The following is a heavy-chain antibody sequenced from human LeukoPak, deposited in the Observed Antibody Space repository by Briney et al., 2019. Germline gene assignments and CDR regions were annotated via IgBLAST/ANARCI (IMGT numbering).Heavy chain of an antibody. CDR3: ARENEYSSSPTIRQFDY. CDR2: IIPIFGTA. CDR1: GGTFSSYA. V-gene: IGHV1-69*13. Sequence: SVKVSCKASGGTFSSYAISWVRQAPGQGLEWMGGIIPIFGTANYAQKFQGRVTITADESMSTAYMELSSLRSEDTAVYYCARENEYSSSPTIRQFDYWGQGTLVTVSS. D-gene: IGHD6-6*01. J-gene: IGHJ4*02.